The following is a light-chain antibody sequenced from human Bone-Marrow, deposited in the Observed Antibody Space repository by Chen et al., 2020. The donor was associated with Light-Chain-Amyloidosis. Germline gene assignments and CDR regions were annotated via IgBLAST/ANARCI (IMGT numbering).Light chain of an antibody. CDR3: QQYGSSPRT. CDR1: QSVSSSY. CDR2: GAS. J-gene: IGKJ1*01. Sequence: EMVLTHSPGTLSLSPGEKATLACRASQSVSSSYLAWYQQKPGQAPRLLIYGASSRATGIPDRFGGSGSGTDFTLTISRLEPEDFAVYYCQQYGSSPRTFGQGTKVEIK. V-gene: IGKV3-20*01.